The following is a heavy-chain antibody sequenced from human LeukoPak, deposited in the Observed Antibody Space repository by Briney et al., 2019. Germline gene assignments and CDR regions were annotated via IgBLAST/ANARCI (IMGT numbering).Heavy chain of an antibody. Sequence: ASVKLSCKASGYTFTSYDINWVRQAPGQGLEWMGWVSGYNGNTNYAQKFEGRVAMTTDTSSSTAYMELRSLRPDDTAIYYCARGDWFDPWGQGTLVAV. J-gene: IGHJ5*02. D-gene: IGHD2-21*01. CDR1: GYTFTSYD. CDR2: VSGYNGNT. V-gene: IGHV1-18*01. CDR3: ARGDWFDP.